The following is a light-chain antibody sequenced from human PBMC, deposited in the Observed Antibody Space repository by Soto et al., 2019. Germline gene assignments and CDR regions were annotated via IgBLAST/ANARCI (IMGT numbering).Light chain of an antibody. CDR1: QSVSSSH. Sequence: EIVLTQSPGTLSLSPGERATLSCRASQSVSSSHLAWYQQKPGQATRLLIYGASSRATGIPDRFSGSGSGTDFTLTISRLEPEDFAVYYCQQYGSSPHTFGQGPKVEIK. CDR3: QQYGSSPHT. CDR2: GAS. V-gene: IGKV3-20*01. J-gene: IGKJ1*01.